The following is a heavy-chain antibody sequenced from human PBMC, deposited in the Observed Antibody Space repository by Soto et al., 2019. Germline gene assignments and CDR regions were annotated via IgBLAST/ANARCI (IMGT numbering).Heavy chain of an antibody. CDR2: ISYDGSNK. V-gene: IGHV3-30-3*01. CDR3: ARADYGGDYFDY. D-gene: IGHD4-17*01. CDR1: GFTFSSYA. Sequence: QVQLVESGGGVVQPGRSLRLSCAASGFTFSSYAIHWVRQAPGKGLEWVAVISYDGSNKYYADSVKGRFTISRDNSKNPLYLQMNSLRAHDTAVYYCARADYGGDYFDYWGQGTLVTVSS. J-gene: IGHJ4*02.